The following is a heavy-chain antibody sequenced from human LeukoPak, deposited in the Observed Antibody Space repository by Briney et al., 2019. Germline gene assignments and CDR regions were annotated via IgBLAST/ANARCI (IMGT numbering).Heavy chain of an antibody. D-gene: IGHD6-13*01. CDR1: GASFSSSTYY. CDR2: IYYSGST. J-gene: IGHJ4*02. Sequence: SETLSLTCTVSGASFSSSTYYWGWIRQPPGKGLEWIGSIYYSGSTYYNPSLKSRVTMSVDTSKNQFSLKLSSVTAADTAVYYCARGLAAAAGDYWGQGTLVTVSS. CDR3: ARGLAAAAGDY. V-gene: IGHV4-39*07.